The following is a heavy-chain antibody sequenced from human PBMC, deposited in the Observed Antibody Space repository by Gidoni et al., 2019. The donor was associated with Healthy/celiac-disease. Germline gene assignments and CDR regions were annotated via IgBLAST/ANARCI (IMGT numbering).Heavy chain of an antibody. V-gene: IGHV4-39*02. J-gene: IGHJ2*01. CDR1: GGSISSSSYY. D-gene: IGHD2-2*01. CDR2: IYYSGST. Sequence: QLQLQESGPGLVKPSETLSLTCTVSGGSISSSSYYWGWIRQPPGKGLEWSGSIYYSGSTYYNPSLKSRVTISVDTSKNQFSLKLSSVTAADTAVYYCAREPCCSSTSCYVSVCGWHNDRYFDLWGRGTLVTVSS. CDR3: AREPCCSSTSCYVSVCGWHNDRYFDL.